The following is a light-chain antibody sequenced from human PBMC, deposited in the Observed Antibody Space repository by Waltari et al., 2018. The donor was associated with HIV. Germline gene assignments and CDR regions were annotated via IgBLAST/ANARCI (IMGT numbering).Light chain of an antibody. V-gene: IGLV1-47*01. CDR1: SSKIGNNY. J-gene: IGLJ2*01. CDR3: VTWADRSSGPVV. Sequence: QSVLTQPPSASGPPGQRITISCSGTSSKIGNNYVHWFQHLPGTAPKLLIYRNNQRASGVPDRFSGSKSGTSASLAISGLRSEDEADYYCVTWADRSSGPVVFGGGTKVTVL. CDR2: RNN.